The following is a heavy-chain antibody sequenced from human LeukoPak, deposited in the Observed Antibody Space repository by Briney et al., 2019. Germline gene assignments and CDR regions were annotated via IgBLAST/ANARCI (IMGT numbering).Heavy chain of an antibody. V-gene: IGHV1-2*02. CDR3: ARASSSIDWFDP. Sequence: ASVKVSCKASGYTFTGYYVHWVRQAPGQGLEWMGWINPNSGGANYAQKFQGRVTMTRDTSISTAYMELSRLRSDDTAVYYCARASSSIDWFDPWGQGTLVTVSS. D-gene: IGHD2-2*01. J-gene: IGHJ5*02. CDR2: INPNSGGA. CDR1: GYTFTGYY.